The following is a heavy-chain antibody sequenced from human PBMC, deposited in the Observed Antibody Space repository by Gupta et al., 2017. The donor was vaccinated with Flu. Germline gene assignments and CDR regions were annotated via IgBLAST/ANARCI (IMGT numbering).Heavy chain of an antibody. CDR3: ARTAGMGQMDV. CDR2: INPHSGGK. D-gene: IGHD5-18*01. Sequence: QWVRQAPGQGLEWMGRINPHSGGKTYAQKFQGRITMTRDTSSSTAYMILSNLRSDDSAVYDCARTAGMGQMDVWGKGTTVTVSS. V-gene: IGHV1-2*06. J-gene: IGHJ6*04.